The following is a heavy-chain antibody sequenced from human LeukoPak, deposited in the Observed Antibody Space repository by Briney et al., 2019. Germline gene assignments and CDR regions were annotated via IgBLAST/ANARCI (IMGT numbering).Heavy chain of an antibody. J-gene: IGHJ4*02. CDR2: INAGNGNT. CDR3: ARNMVRGVIPQD. D-gene: IGHD3-10*01. CDR1: GYTFTSYA. V-gene: IGHV1-3*01. Sequence: EASVKVSCTASGYTFTSYAMHWVRQAPGQRLEWMGWINAGNGNTKYSQKFQGRVTITRDTSASTAYMELSSLRSEDTAVYYCARNMVRGVIPQDWGQGTLLTVSS.